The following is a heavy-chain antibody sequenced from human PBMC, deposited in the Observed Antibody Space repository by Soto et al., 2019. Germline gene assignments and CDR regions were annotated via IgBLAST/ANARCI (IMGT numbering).Heavy chain of an antibody. CDR3: AKDPPYYDSSGYYPGLDAFDI. D-gene: IGHD3-22*01. CDR1: GFTFSSYA. J-gene: IGHJ3*02. CDR2: ISGSGGST. Sequence: PGGSLRLSCAASGFTFSSYAMSWVRQAPGKGLEWVSAISGSGGSTYHADSVKGRFTISRDNSKNTLYLQMNSLRAEDTAVYYCAKDPPYYDSSGYYPGLDAFDIWGQGTMVTVSS. V-gene: IGHV3-23*01.